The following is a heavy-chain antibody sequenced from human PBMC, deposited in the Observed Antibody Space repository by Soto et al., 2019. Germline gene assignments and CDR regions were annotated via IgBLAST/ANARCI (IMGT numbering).Heavy chain of an antibody. D-gene: IGHD3-10*01. V-gene: IGHV4-61*05. CDR1: GGSISSSSYY. CDR3: ARGGLLWFGEWAGMDV. J-gene: IGHJ6*02. CDR2: IYYSGST. Sequence: PSETLSLTCTVSGGSISSSSYYWGWIRQPPGKGLEWIGYIYYSGSTNYNPSLKSRVTISVDTSKNQFSLKLSSVTAADTAVYYCARGGLLWFGEWAGMDVWGQGTTVT.